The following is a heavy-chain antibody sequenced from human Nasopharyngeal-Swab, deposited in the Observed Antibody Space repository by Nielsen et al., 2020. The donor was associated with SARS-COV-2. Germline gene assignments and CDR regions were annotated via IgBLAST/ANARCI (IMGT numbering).Heavy chain of an antibody. CDR3: ARHFRGGDV. CDR2: INHSGST. D-gene: IGHD3-10*01. Sequence: SETLSLTCAVYGGSFSAYYWSWVRQSPGKGLEWIGEINHSGSTKYNPSLKSRVTVSVDRSKNQFSLRLSSVTAADTAVYYCARHFRGGDVWGNGTTVTVSS. J-gene: IGHJ6*04. CDR1: GGSFSAYY. V-gene: IGHV4-34*01.